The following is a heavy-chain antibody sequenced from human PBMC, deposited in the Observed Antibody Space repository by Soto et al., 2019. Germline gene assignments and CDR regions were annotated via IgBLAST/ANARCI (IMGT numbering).Heavy chain of an antibody. V-gene: IGHV1-2*02. CDR1: GYGFIDYY. CDR3: ARGPAGGHDF. Sequence: ASVKVSCEPCGYGFIDYYLHWVRQAPGQGLEWMGWIDPKSGRTNYAQKFQGRVGLTRDMYIRTAYMELTWLTADDTAVYYCARGPAGGHDFWGQGPLVTVSS. CDR2: IDPKSGRT. J-gene: IGHJ4*02. D-gene: IGHD5-12*01.